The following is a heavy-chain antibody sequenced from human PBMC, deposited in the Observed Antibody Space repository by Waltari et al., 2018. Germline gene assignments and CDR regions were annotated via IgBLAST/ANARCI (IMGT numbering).Heavy chain of an antibody. CDR2: IYYSGST. CDR3: ARGADYDFWSGYLFDL. CDR1: GGSISSHY. V-gene: IGHV4-59*11. D-gene: IGHD3-3*01. J-gene: IGHJ2*01. Sequence: QVQLQESGPGLVKPSETLSLTCTVSGGSISSHYWSWIRQPPGKGLEWIGYIYYSGSTNYNPSLKSRVTISVDTSKNQFSLKLSSVTAADTAVYYCARGADYDFWSGYLFDLWGRGTLVTVSS.